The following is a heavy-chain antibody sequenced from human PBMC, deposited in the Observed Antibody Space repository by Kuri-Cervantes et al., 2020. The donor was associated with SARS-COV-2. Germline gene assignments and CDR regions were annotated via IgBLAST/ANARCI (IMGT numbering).Heavy chain of an antibody. J-gene: IGHJ4*02. CDR3: ASDLYSGSYRRHVQFDY. CDR1: GGSFSGYY. Sequence: SETLSLTCAVYGGSFSGYYWSWIRQTPGKGLEWIGEINHSGSTNYNPSLKRRVTISVDTSKNQFSLKLSSVTAADTAVYYCASDLYSGSYRRHVQFDYWGQGTLVTVSS. V-gene: IGHV4-34*01. D-gene: IGHD1-26*01. CDR2: INHSGST.